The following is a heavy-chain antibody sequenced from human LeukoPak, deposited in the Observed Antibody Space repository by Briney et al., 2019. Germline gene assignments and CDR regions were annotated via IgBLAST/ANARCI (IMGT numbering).Heavy chain of an antibody. D-gene: IGHD5-18*01. CDR2: IYYSGST. CDR3: ARLVNTAMAFDY. Sequence: PSETLSLTCTVSGVSISSYYWSWLRQPPGKGLDWIGYIYYSGSTNYNPSLKSRVTISVDSSKTQFSLKLSSVTAADTAVYYCARLVNTAMAFDYWGQGTLVTVSS. V-gene: IGHV4-59*08. CDR1: GVSISSYY. J-gene: IGHJ4*02.